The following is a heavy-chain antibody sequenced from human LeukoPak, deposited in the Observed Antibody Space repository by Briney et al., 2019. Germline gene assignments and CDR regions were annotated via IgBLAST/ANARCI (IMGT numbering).Heavy chain of an antibody. V-gene: IGHV4-34*01. CDR2: INHSGST. J-gene: IGHJ4*02. CDR1: GGSFSGYY. CDR3: ASQESSTSYYFDY. Sequence: PSETLSLTCAVYGGSFSGYYWCWIRQPPGKGLEWIGEINHSGSTNYNPSLKSRVTISVDTSKNQFSLKLSSVTAADTAVYYCASQESSTSYYFDYWGQGTLVTVSS. D-gene: IGHD2-2*01.